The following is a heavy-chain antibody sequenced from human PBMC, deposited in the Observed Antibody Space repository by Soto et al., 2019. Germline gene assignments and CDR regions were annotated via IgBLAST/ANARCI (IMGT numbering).Heavy chain of an antibody. J-gene: IGHJ5*02. V-gene: IGHV3-53*04. Sequence: GGSLRLSCAASGFTVSSNYMSWVRQAPGKGLEWVSVIYSGGSTYYADSVKGRFTISRHNSKNTLYLQMNSLRAEDTAVYYCASMVRGVTSPLNWFDPWGQGTLVTVSS. D-gene: IGHD3-10*01. CDR1: GFTVSSNY. CDR3: ASMVRGVTSPLNWFDP. CDR2: IYSGGST.